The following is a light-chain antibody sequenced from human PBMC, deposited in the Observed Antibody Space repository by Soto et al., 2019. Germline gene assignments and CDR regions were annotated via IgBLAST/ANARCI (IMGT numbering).Light chain of an antibody. Sequence: QSALTQPRSVSGSPGQSVTISCTGTSSDVGGYNYVSWYQQHPGKAPKLMIYDVGKRPSGVPDRFSGSKSDNTASLTISGLQDEDEADYYCCSYEGSYTRVFGTGTKVTV. V-gene: IGLV2-11*01. CDR2: DVG. CDR3: CSYEGSYTRV. CDR1: SSDVGGYNY. J-gene: IGLJ1*01.